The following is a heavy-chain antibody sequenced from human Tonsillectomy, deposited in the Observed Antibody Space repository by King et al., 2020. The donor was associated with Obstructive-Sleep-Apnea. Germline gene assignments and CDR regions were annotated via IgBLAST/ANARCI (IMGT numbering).Heavy chain of an antibody. Sequence: QLVQSGAEVKKPGASVKVSCKASGYTFISYDISWVRQAPGQGLEWMGWISTYNGNTNYAQKLQGRVTMTTDTSTSTAYMELRSLGSDDTAVYYCATIRDDGTTGFDYWGQGTLVTVSS. CDR3: ATIRDDGTTGFDY. CDR1: GYTFISYD. D-gene: IGHD1-7*01. V-gene: IGHV1-18*04. J-gene: IGHJ4*02. CDR2: ISTYNGNT.